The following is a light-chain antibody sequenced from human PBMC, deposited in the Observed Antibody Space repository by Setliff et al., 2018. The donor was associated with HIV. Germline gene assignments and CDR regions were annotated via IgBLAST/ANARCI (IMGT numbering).Light chain of an antibody. J-gene: IGLJ1*01. CDR1: SNDIGFYDY. V-gene: IGLV2-8*01. CDR2: EVS. CDR3: SSYAGRNNYV. Sequence: QSVLTQPPSASGSVGQSVTISCTGTSNDIGFYDYVSWYQQHPGKAPKLMIYEVSKRPSGVPDRFSGSKSVNTASLTVSGLQAEDEADYYCSSYAGRNNYVFGTGTKATVL.